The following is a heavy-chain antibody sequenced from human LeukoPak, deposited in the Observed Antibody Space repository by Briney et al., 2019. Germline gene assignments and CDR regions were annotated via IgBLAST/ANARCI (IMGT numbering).Heavy chain of an antibody. V-gene: IGHV1-58*01. J-gene: IGHJ4*02. CDR2: SVVGSGNT. D-gene: IGHD3-3*01. CDR3: AAGDYIYYDFWSRPGYFDY. CDR1: GFTFTSSA. Sequence: SVKVSCKASGFTFTSSAVQWVRQARGQRLEWIGWSVVGSGNTNYAQKFQERVTITRDMSTSTAYMELSSLRSEDTAVYYCAAGDYIYYDFWSRPGYFDYWGQGTLVTVSS.